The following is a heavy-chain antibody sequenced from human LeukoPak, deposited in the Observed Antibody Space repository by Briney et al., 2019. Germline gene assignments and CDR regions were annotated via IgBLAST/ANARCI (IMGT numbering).Heavy chain of an antibody. CDR3: ARIKSSDWNVSGYFFDF. J-gene: IGHJ4*02. CDR2: VYYSGSI. D-gene: IGHD3-10*01. CDR1: GGSICSGSYS. Sequence: SETLCLTCTVSGGSICSGSYSWGWIRQPPGKGLEYIGYVYYSGSIFYTPALQGRLTISVDTSKNQFSLRLSSVTAADTAVYYCARIKSSDWNVSGYFFDFWGQGTLVTVSS. V-gene: IGHV4-30-4*08.